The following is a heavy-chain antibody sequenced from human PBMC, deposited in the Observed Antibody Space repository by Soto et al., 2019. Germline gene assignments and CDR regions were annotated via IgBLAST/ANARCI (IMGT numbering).Heavy chain of an antibody. J-gene: IGHJ5*02. CDR3: ARDAFPLPSYYYDSSGYSNWFDP. Sequence: GASVKVSCKASGYTFTGYYMHWVRQAPGQGLEWMGWINPNSGGTNYAQKLQGWVTMTRDTSISTAYMELSRLRSDDTAVYYCARDAFPLPSYYYDSSGYSNWFDPWGQGTLVTVSS. CDR1: GYTFTGYY. V-gene: IGHV1-2*04. CDR2: INPNSGGT. D-gene: IGHD3-22*01.